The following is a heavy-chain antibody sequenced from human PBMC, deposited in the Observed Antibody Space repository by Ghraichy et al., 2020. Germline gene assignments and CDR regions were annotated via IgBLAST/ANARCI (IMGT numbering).Heavy chain of an antibody. Sequence: LSLTCAVYGGSFSGYYWSWIRQPPGKGLEWIGEINHSGSTNYNPSLKSRVTISVDTSKNQFSLKLSSVTAADTAVYYCARVPGGSGSYYHASFDPWGQGTLVTVSS. CDR2: INHSGST. V-gene: IGHV4-34*01. J-gene: IGHJ5*02. CDR1: GGSFSGYY. CDR3: ARVPGGSGSYYHASFDP. D-gene: IGHD3-10*01.